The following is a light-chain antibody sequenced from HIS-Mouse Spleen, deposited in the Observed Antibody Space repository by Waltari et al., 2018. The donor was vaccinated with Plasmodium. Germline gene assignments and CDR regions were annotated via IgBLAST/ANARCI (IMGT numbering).Light chain of an antibody. Sequence: SYELTQPPSVSVSPGQTARITCSGDALPKKYACGYQQKSGQAPVLVIYEDSKRPSGIPERFSGSSLGTMATLTISGAQVEDEADYYCYSTDSSGNHRVFGGGTKLTVL. V-gene: IGLV3-10*01. CDR2: EDS. J-gene: IGLJ3*02. CDR1: ALPKKY. CDR3: YSTDSSGNHRV.